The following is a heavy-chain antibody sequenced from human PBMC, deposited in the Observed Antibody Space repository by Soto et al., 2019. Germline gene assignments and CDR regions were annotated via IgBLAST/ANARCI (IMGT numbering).Heavy chain of an antibody. CDR2: INQDGTEK. J-gene: IGHJ4*02. D-gene: IGHD2-8*01. V-gene: IGHV3-7*05. CDR1: SSMFGGHG. CDR3: ARERGNVVGYYLDY. Sequence: PGGALRLSWAAPSSMFGGHGSRWVRQAPGKGLEWVANINQDGTEKNYVASVKGRFTISRDNAKDSLFLQMNSLRAEDTAVYYCARERGNVVGYYLDYWGQGALVTVSS.